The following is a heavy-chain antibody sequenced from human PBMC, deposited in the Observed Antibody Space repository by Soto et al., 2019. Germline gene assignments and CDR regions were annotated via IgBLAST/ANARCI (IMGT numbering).Heavy chain of an antibody. J-gene: IGHJ5*02. CDR3: ARDRIAAVQEDWFDP. CDR1: GFTFSSYG. D-gene: IGHD6-13*01. CDR2: IWYDGSNK. Sequence: QVQLVESGGGVVQPGRSLRLSCAASGFTFSSYGMHWVRQAPGKGLEWVAVIWYDGSNKYYADSVKGRFTISRDNSKNTLYLQMNSLRAEDTAVYYCARDRIAAVQEDWFDPWGQGTLVTVSS. V-gene: IGHV3-33*01.